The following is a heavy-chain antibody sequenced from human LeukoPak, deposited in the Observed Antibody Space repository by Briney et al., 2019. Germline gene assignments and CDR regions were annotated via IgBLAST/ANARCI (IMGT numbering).Heavy chain of an antibody. D-gene: IGHD1-26*01. CDR2: IYSGGST. V-gene: IGHV3-66*02. J-gene: IGHJ4*02. CDR3: ARESLGGSSFDY. Sequence: PGGSLSLSCAASGFTVSSNYMSWVRQAPGKGLEGVSVIYSGGSTYYADSVKGRFTISRDNSKNTLSLQMNSLRAKDTAVYYCARESLGGSSFDYWGQGTLVTVSS. CDR1: GFTVSSNY.